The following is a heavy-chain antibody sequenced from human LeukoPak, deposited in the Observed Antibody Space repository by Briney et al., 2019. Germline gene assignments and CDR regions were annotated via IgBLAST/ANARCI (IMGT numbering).Heavy chain of an antibody. D-gene: IGHD2-2*01. V-gene: IGHV3-30*04. J-gene: IGHJ4*02. Sequence: PGRSLRLSCAASGFTFSSYAMHWVRQAPGKGLEWVAIISYDGSNKYYADSVKGRFTISRDNSNNTLYLQMNSLGAEDTAVFYCARTVGYCASTSCSGLHYWGQGTLVTVSS. CDR2: ISYDGSNK. CDR3: ARTVGYCASTSCSGLHY. CDR1: GFTFSSYA.